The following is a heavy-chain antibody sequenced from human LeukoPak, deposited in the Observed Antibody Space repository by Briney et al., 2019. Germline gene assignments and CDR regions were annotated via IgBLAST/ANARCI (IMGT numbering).Heavy chain of an antibody. CDR3: ARDLGLPTY. CDR2: MSDSGAFT. V-gene: IGHV3-23*01. J-gene: IGHJ4*02. CDR1: GFTFETYA. Sequence: GGSLRLSCAASGFTFETYAMSWVRQAPGKGLEWVSTMSDSGAFTYYADSVKGRFTISRDNAKKSLYLQMDSLRAEDTAVYYCARDLGLPTYWGQGTLVSVSS.